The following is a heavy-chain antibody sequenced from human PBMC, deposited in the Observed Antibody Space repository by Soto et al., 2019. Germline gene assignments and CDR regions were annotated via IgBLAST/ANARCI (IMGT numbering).Heavy chain of an antibody. CDR3: ARPPVGATGPGVSNYYYSGMDV. Sequence: PGRSLRLSCAASGFTFSSYAMSWVRQAPGKGLEWVSAINSNGSSTYYADSVKGRFTISRDNAKNTLYLQMNSLRAEDTAVYYCARPPVGATGPGVSNYYYSGMDVWGEGTTVTLSS. D-gene: IGHD1-26*01. CDR1: GFTFSSYA. CDR2: INSNGSST. J-gene: IGHJ6*02. V-gene: IGHV3-23*01.